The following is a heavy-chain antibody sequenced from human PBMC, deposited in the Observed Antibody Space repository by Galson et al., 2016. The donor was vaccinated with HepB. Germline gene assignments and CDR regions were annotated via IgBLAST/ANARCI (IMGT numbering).Heavy chain of an antibody. V-gene: IGHV4-61*01. Sequence: SETLSLTCTVSGGSVNSGTSHWSWIRQPPGKGLEWIGYVHYSGNTNYNPSLGSRVSISIDTSKNQFSLKLTSMTTADTAVYYCARGRGGFDPWGQGTLATVSS. J-gene: IGHJ5*02. CDR3: ARGRGGFDP. D-gene: IGHD3-10*01. CDR1: GGSVNSGTSH. CDR2: VHYSGNT.